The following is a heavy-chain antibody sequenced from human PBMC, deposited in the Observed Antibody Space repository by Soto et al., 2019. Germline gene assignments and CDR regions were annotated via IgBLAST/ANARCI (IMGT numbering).Heavy chain of an antibody. V-gene: IGHV1-18*01. CDR3: AKSGGWYSEIHH. Sequence: QVHLVQSGAEVRKPGASVTVSCKASGYTFTSYGITWVRQAPGQGLEWMGWISAYNGNRNYAQKFRDRVTMTTHTSTSTAYMELRSLRSDDTALYYCAKSGGWYSEIHHWGQGTLVTVSS. CDR1: GYTFTSYG. D-gene: IGHD6-19*01. CDR2: ISAYNGNR. J-gene: IGHJ5*02.